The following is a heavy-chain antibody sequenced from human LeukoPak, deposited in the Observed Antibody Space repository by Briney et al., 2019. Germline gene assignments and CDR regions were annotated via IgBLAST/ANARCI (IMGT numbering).Heavy chain of an antibody. CDR1: GGSVNSDY. Sequence: SETLSLTCTVSGGSVNSDYWNWIRQPPGKRLEWVGSISSSGNTYYNPSLKSRVTISVDTSKNQFSLKLSSVTAADTAVYYCARFGAAAGYWGQGTLVTVSS. D-gene: IGHD6-13*01. V-gene: IGHV4-59*02. CDR3: ARFGAAAGY. CDR2: ISSSGNT. J-gene: IGHJ4*02.